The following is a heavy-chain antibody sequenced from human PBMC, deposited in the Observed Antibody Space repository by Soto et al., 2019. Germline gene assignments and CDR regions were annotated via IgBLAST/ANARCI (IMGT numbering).Heavy chain of an antibody. CDR1: GFTFSSYG. CDR2: ISYDGSNK. V-gene: IGHV3-30*18. CDR3: AKERSVLRYFDWLFLS. J-gene: IGHJ5*02. D-gene: IGHD3-9*01. Sequence: PGGSLRLSCAASGFTFSSYGMHWVRQAPGKGLEWVAVISYDGSNKYYADSVKGRFTISRDNSKNTLYLQMNSLRAEDTAVYYCAKERSVLRYFDWLFLSWGQGTQVTVSS.